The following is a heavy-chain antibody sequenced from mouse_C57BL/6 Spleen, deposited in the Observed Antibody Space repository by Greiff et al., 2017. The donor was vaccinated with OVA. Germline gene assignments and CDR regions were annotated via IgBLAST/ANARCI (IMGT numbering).Heavy chain of an antibody. D-gene: IGHD1-1*01. J-gene: IGHJ2*01. V-gene: IGHV5-6*01. Sequence: EVMLVESGGDLVKPGGSLKLSCAASGFTFSSYGMSWVRQTPDKRLEWVATISSGGSYTYYPDSVKGRFTISRDNAKNTLYLQMSSLKSEDTAMYYCARDTTVDYWGQGTTLTVSS. CDR1: GFTFSSYG. CDR3: ARDTTVDY. CDR2: ISSGGSYT.